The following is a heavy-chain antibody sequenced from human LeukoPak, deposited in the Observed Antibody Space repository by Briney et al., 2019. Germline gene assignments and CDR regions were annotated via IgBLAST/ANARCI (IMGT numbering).Heavy chain of an antibody. CDR1: GYTFTSYD. D-gene: IGHD3-9*01. J-gene: IGHJ4*02. Sequence: ASVKVSCTASGYTFTSYDINWVRQAPGQGLEWMGWVNPNSGNTGYAQNFKGRLTMTKDTSTSTSYMELSSLRAEEPAVYYCARVTYYHILTGSYSGGDFDHWGQGTLVTVSS. CDR2: VNPNSGNT. CDR3: ARVTYYHILTGSYSGGDFDH. V-gene: IGHV1-8*01.